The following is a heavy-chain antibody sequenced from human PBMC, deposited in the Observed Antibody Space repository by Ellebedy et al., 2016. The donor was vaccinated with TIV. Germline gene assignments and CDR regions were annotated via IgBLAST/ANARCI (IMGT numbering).Heavy chain of an antibody. D-gene: IGHD2/OR15-2a*01. CDR1: GGSMRSYY. CDR3: ARVGTELVTVEEYYYYMDV. J-gene: IGHJ6*03. V-gene: IGHV4-59*01. Sequence: SETLSLTCTVSGGSMRSYYWAWIRQSPGRGLEWIGYAYYSGSTDYNPSLESRVTISVDSSKNQISLRLTSVTAADTAVYYCARVGTELVTVEEYYYYMDVWGKGTSVTVS. CDR2: AYYSGST.